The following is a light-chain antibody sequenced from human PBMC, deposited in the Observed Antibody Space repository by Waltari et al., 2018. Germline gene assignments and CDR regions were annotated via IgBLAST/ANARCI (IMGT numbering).Light chain of an antibody. CDR1: QSLSSSY. Sequence: DIVLTQSPGSLSLSPGERATISCRASQSLSSSYLAWYQQKPGQAPRLLIYDVSSRATGIPDRFSGSGSGTDFTLTISRLDPEDFAVYFCQQYSSSPNSFGQGTKLEI. J-gene: IGKJ2*03. CDR3: QQYSSSPNS. V-gene: IGKV3-20*01. CDR2: DVS.